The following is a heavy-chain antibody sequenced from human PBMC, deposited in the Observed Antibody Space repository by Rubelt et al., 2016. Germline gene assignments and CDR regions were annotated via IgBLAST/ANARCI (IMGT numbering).Heavy chain of an antibody. V-gene: IGHV1-18*01. D-gene: IGHD3-10*01. J-gene: IGHJ4*02. CDR2: ISAYNSNT. CDR3: ARDPLPVRGVIMTPTH. CDR1: GYTFTSYG. Sequence: QVQLVQSGAEVKKPGASVKVSCKASGYTFTSYGISWVRQAPGQGLEWMGWISAYNSNTNYAQKLQGRVTMSADTSRRPAYMELGSLRSDDTAVYYCARDPLPVRGVIMTPTHWGQGTLVTVSS.